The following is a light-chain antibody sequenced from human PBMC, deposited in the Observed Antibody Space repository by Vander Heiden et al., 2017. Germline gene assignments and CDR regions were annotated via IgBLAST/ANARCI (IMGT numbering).Light chain of an antibody. CDR1: QSVSSY. J-gene: IGKJ4*01. CDR2: DAS. Sequence: EIVLTQTPATPPLSPGERATLSCRASQSVSSYLAWYQQKPGQAPRLLIYDASNRATGIPARFSGSGSGTDFTLTISSLEPEDFAVYYCQQRSNWPLLTFGGGTKVEIK. CDR3: QQRSNWPLLT. V-gene: IGKV3-11*01.